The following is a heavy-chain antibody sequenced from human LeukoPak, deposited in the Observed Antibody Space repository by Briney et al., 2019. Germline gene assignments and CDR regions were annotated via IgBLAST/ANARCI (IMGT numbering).Heavy chain of an antibody. CDR3: AKAPRYDSSGIRPYYFDY. Sequence: ASVKVSCKASGYTFTGYYMHWVRQAPGQGLEWMGWINPNSGGTNYAQKFQGRVTMTRDTSISTACMELSRLRSDDTAVYYCAKAPRYDSSGIRPYYFDYWGQGTLVTVSS. J-gene: IGHJ4*02. V-gene: IGHV1-2*02. CDR2: INPNSGGT. D-gene: IGHD3-22*01. CDR1: GYTFTGYY.